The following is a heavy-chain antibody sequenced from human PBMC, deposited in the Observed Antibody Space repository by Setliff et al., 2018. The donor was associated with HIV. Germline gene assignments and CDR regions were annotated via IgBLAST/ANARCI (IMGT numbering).Heavy chain of an antibody. CDR2: IYYSGST. CDR1: GGSISSSSYY. Sequence: SETLSLTCTVSGGSISSSSYYWGWIRQPPGKGLEWIGSIYYSGSTYYNPSLKSRVTKSVDTSKNQFSLKLSSVTAADTAVYYCARRGYSSGYFDYWGQGMLVTVSS. D-gene: IGHD6-19*01. CDR3: ARRGYSSGYFDY. V-gene: IGHV4-39*01. J-gene: IGHJ4*02.